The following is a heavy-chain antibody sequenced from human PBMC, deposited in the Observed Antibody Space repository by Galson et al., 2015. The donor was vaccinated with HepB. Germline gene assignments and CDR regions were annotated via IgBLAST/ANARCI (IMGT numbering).Heavy chain of an antibody. CDR2: IKQDGSEK. Sequence: SLRLSCAASGFTFSSYWMSWVRQAPGKGLEWVANIKQDGSEKYYVDSVKGRFTISRDNAKNSLYLQMNSLRAEDTAVYYCARDTGRRMAALGIYYYYYGMDVWGQGTTVTVSS. CDR3: ARDTGRRMAALGIYYYYYGMDV. V-gene: IGHV3-7*03. D-gene: IGHD1-14*01. CDR1: GFTFSSYW. J-gene: IGHJ6*02.